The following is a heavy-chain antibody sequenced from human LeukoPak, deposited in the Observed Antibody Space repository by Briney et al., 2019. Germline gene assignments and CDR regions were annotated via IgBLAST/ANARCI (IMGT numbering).Heavy chain of an antibody. CDR2: ISGSGGST. V-gene: IGHV3-23*01. CDR3: ARTLTEVEILEWSPFFDY. CDR1: GFTFSSYA. Sequence: PGGSLRLSCAASGFTFSSYAMSWVRQAPGKGLEWVSAISGSGGSTYYADSVKGRFTISRDNSKNTLYLQMNSLRAEDTAVYYCARTLTEVEILEWSPFFDYWGQGTLVTVSS. J-gene: IGHJ4*02. D-gene: IGHD3-3*01.